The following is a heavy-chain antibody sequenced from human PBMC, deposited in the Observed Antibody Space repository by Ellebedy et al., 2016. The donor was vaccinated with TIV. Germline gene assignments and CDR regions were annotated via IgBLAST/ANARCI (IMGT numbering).Heavy chain of an antibody. CDR3: ARDPVGVGPAFDV. D-gene: IGHD4-23*01. CDR2: ITGSGDNT. CDR1: GLTFSSHA. V-gene: IGHV3-23*01. Sequence: GESLKISCAASGLTFSSHAMSWVRQAPGKGLEWVSSITGSGDNTYYADSVKGRFTISRDNSKNTLYLQMISLRAEDTAVYDGARDPVGVGPAFDVWGQGTVVTVSS. J-gene: IGHJ3*01.